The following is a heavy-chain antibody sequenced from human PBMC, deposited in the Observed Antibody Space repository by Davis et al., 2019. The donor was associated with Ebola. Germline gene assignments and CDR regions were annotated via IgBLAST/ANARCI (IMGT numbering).Heavy chain of an antibody. V-gene: IGHV4-34*01. D-gene: IGHD6-6*01. J-gene: IGHJ4*02. CDR3: ARGPSIANFDY. CDR2: INHSGST. CDR1: GGSISGYY. Sequence: SETLSLTCTVSGGSISGYYWSWIRQPPGKGLEWIGEINHSGSTNYNPSLKSRVTISVDTSKNQFSLKLSSVTAADTAVYYCARGPSIANFDYWGQGTLVTVSS.